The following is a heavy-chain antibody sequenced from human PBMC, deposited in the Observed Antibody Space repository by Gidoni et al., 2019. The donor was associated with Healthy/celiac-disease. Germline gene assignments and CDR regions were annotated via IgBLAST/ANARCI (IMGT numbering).Heavy chain of an antibody. CDR2: ISYDGSNK. V-gene: IGHV3-30*04. CDR1: GFTFSSYA. J-gene: IGHJ4*02. CDR3: ARAPSDMIGLY. D-gene: IGHD3-22*01. Sequence: QVQLVESGGGVVQPGRALRLSCAASGFTFSSYAMHWVRQAPGKGLEWVAVISYDGSNKYYADSVKGRFTISRDNSKNTLYLQMNSLRAEDTAVYYCARAPSDMIGLYWGQGTLVTVSS.